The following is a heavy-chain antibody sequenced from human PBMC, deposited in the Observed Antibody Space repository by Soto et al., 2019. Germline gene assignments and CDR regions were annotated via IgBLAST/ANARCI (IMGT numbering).Heavy chain of an antibody. V-gene: IGHV3-23*01. Sequence: EVQLLESGGGLVQPGGSLRLSCAASGFTFSSYAMSWVRQAPGKGLEWVSSISGYGGSTYYADSVKGRFTISRDNSTTTLYLQMNSLRAEDTAVYYCAKDLELEVFTAEYLDHWGQGSLVTVSS. CDR1: GFTFSSYA. CDR3: AKDLELEVFTAEYLDH. D-gene: IGHD1-1*01. CDR2: ISGYGGST. J-gene: IGHJ4*02.